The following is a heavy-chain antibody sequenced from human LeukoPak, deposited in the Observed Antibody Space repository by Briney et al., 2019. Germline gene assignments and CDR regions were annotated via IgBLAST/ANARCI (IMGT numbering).Heavy chain of an antibody. CDR1: GFTLSSYS. J-gene: IGHJ4*02. CDR2: ISSSSSYI. CDR3: ARDCSGGSCYSGTLDY. V-gene: IGHV3-21*01. D-gene: IGHD2-15*01. Sequence: PGGSLRLSCAASGFTLSSYSMNWVRQAPGKGLEWVSSISSSSSYIYYADSVKGRFTISRDNAKNSLYLQMNSLRAEDTAVYYCARDCSGGSCYSGTLDYWGQGTLVTVSS.